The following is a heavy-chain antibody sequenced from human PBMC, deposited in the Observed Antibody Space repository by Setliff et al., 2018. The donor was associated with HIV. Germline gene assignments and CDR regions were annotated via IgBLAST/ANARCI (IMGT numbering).Heavy chain of an antibody. CDR2: IHTSGST. CDR3: AKDNNFWSGLYYYYYMDV. Sequence: SETLSLTCTVSGGSISSHYWSWIRQPPGKGLEWIGHIHTSGSTNYNPSLKSRVTISVDTSKNQFSLKLSSVTAADTAVYYCAKDNNFWSGLYYYYYMDVWGKGTTVTVSS. CDR1: GGSISSHY. J-gene: IGHJ6*03. V-gene: IGHV4-59*11. D-gene: IGHD3-3*01.